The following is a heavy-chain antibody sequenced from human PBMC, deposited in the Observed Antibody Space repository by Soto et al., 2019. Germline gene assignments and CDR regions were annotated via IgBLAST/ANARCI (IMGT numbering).Heavy chain of an antibody. CDR3: ARDLAIGILYTPWFDP. V-gene: IGHV3-30-3*01. J-gene: IGHJ5*02. D-gene: IGHD2-15*01. Sequence: HPGGSLRLSCAASGFTFSSYAMHWVRQAPGKGLEWVAVISYDGSNKYYADSVKGRFTISRDNSKNTLYLQMNSLRAEDTAVYYCARDLAIGILYTPWFDPWGQGTLVTVSS. CDR1: GFTFSSYA. CDR2: ISYDGSNK.